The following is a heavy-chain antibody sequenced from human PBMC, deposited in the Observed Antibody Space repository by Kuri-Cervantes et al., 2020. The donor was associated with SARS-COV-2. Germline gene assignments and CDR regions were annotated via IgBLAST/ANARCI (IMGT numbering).Heavy chain of an antibody. CDR3: ARGLLYYDFWSGYYTPHDAFDI. CDR2: ISYDGSNK. CDR1: GFTVSSYA. D-gene: IGHD3-3*01. V-gene: IGHV3-30*04. J-gene: IGHJ3*02. Sequence: GESLKISCAASGFTVSSYAMHWVRQAPGKGLEWVAVISYDGSNKYYADSVKGRFTISRDNSKNTLHLQMNSLRAEDTAVYYCARGLLYYDFWSGYYTPHDAFDIWGQGTMVTVSS.